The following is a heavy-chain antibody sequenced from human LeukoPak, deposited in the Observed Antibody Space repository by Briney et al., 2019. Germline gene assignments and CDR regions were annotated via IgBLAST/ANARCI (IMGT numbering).Heavy chain of an antibody. Sequence: ASVKVSCKASGYTFTSYDINWVRQATGQGLEWMGWMNPNSGSTGYAQKFQGRVTITRNTSISTAYMELSSLRSEDTAVYYCARESYYYDSSGYYSFDYWGQGTLVTVSS. CDR2: MNPNSGST. CDR1: GYTFTSYD. D-gene: IGHD3-22*01. J-gene: IGHJ4*02. CDR3: ARESYYYDSSGYYSFDY. V-gene: IGHV1-8*03.